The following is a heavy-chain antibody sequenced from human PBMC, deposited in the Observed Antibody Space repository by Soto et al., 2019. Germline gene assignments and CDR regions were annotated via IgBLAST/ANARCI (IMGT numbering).Heavy chain of an antibody. CDR3: AKAKGLSDWNDVKDY. CDR2: ISYDASYK. Sequence: QVQLVESGGGVVQPGRSLRLSCAASGFTFSTYGMHWVRQAPGKGLEWVAVISYDASYKYYADSVKGRFTISRDNSKSTLYLQINSLRAEDTAVYYCAKAKGLSDWNDVKDYWGQGTLVTVSS. CDR1: GFTFSTYG. J-gene: IGHJ4*02. V-gene: IGHV3-30*18. D-gene: IGHD1-1*01.